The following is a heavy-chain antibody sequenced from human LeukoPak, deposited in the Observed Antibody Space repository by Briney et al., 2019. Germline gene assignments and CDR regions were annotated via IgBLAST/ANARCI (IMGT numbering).Heavy chain of an antibody. V-gene: IGHV4-39*07. CDR1: GGSISSSTYC. Sequence: SETLSLTCTVSGGSISSSTYCWGWIRQPPGKGLEWIGSIYYSGSTYYNPSLKSRVTTSVDTSKNQFSLKLSSVTAADTAVYYCATMTTVTTAHDYWGQGTLVTVSS. D-gene: IGHD4-17*01. J-gene: IGHJ4*02. CDR2: IYYSGST. CDR3: ATMTTVTTAHDY.